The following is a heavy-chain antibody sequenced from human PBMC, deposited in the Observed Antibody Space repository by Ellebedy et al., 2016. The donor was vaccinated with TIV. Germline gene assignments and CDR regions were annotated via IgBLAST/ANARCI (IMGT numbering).Heavy chain of an antibody. CDR1: GFAFSRHG. V-gene: IGHV3-30*18. J-gene: IGHJ4*02. CDR2: TSADGDNR. CDR3: AKWASVVGTTDY. Sequence: GESLKISXAASGFAFSRHGMHWVRQAPGKGLEWVAVTSADGDNRNYADSVKGRFTISRDNSKNKLFLQMNSLRTEDTAVYYCAKWASVVGTTDYWGQGTLVTVSS. D-gene: IGHD1-14*01.